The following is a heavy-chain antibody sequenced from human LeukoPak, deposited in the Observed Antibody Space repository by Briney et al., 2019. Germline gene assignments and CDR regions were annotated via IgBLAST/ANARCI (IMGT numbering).Heavy chain of an antibody. Sequence: PGGSLRLSCAASGFTFSSYAMSWVRQAPGKGLEWVSGIGHGGIHTYYADSVKGRFIISRDDSKNTLYLQMNSLRADDTAVYHCAKEKKSGGWPIDIWGQGALVTVSS. CDR3: AKEKKSGGWPIDI. CDR1: GFTFSSYA. CDR2: IGHGGIHT. V-gene: IGHV3-23*01. D-gene: IGHD2-15*01. J-gene: IGHJ4*02.